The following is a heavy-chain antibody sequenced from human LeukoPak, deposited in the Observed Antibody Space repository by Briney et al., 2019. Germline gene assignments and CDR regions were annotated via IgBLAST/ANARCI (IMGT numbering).Heavy chain of an antibody. CDR2: ISSSGSTI. CDR3: ARAFVSWTQYYYDSSGGDASDI. J-gene: IGHJ3*02. CDR1: GFTFSDYY. V-gene: IGHV3-11*01. D-gene: IGHD3-22*01. Sequence: GGSLRLSCAASGFTFSDYYMSWIRQAPGKGLEWVSYISSSGSTIYYADSVKGRFTISRDNAKNSLYLQMNSLRAEDTAVYYCARAFVSWTQYYYDSSGGDASDIWGQGTMVTVSS.